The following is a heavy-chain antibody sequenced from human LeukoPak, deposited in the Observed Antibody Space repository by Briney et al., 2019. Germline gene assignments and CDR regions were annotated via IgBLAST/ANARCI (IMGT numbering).Heavy chain of an antibody. V-gene: IGHV3-48*04. Sequence: PGGSLRLSCAASGFTFSSYAMSWVRQAPGKGLEWVSYVSSSGSTIYYADSVKGRFTISRDNAKNSLYLQMNSLRAEDTAVYYCARWGYDYVWGMGDAFDIWGQGTMVTVSS. J-gene: IGHJ3*02. CDR3: ARWGYDYVWGMGDAFDI. CDR2: VSSSGSTI. CDR1: GFTFSSYA. D-gene: IGHD3-16*01.